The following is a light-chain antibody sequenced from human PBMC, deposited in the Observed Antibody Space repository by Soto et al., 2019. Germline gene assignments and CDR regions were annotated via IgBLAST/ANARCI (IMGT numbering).Light chain of an antibody. CDR2: DVS. CDR1: SSDVGSYNY. Sequence: QSALTQPASVSGSPGQSITISCTGTSSDVGSYNYVSWYQQYPGKAPKLMIYDVSNRPSGVSYRFSGSKSGNTASLTISGHQAEDADYYYCCSYTSSSHLVFGGGAKLIAL. CDR3: CSYTSSSHLV. V-gene: IGLV2-14*01. J-gene: IGLJ3*02.